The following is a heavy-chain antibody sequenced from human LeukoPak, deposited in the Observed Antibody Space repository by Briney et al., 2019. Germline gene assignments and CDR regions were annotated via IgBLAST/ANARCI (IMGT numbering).Heavy chain of an antibody. CDR1: GFTFSSYA. V-gene: IGHV3-30*04. J-gene: IGHJ4*02. Sequence: GRSLRLSCAASGFTFSSYAMHWVRQAPGKGLEWVAVISYDGSNKHYADSVKGRFTISRDNSKNTLYLQMNSLRAEDTAVYYCARVRVVVVFDYWGQGTLATVSS. CDR2: ISYDGSNK. CDR3: ARVRVVVVFDY. D-gene: IGHD3-22*01.